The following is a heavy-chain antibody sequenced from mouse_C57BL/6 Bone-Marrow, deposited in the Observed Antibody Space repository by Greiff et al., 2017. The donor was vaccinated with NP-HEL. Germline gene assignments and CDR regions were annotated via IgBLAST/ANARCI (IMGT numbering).Heavy chain of an antibody. Sequence: VMLVESGPGLVQPSQSLSITCTVSGFSLTSYGVHWVRQSPGKGLEWLGVIWSGGSTDYTAAFISRLSISKDNSNSQVFFKMNSLQADDTAIYYCARMYGYDGDYYAMDYWGQGTSVTVSS. CDR2: IWSGGST. CDR1: GFSLTSYG. J-gene: IGHJ4*01. D-gene: IGHD2-14*01. CDR3: ARMYGYDGDYYAMDY. V-gene: IGHV2-2*01.